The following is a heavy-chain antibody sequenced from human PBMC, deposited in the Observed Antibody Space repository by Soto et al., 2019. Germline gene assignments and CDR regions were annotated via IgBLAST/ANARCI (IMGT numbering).Heavy chain of an antibody. V-gene: IGHV3-9*01. CDR2: ISWNSGNL. CDR1: GFTFDDYA. J-gene: IGHJ4*02. D-gene: IGHD4-17*01. Sequence: EVQLVESGGGLVQPGRSLRLSCAASGFTFDDYAMHWVRQPPGKGLEWVSSISWNSGNLGYAYSVKGRFTISRDNAKNSLYLQMNSLRGEDTALYYCAKGASTTVFAFNDYWGQGTLVTVSS. CDR3: AKGASTTVFAFNDY.